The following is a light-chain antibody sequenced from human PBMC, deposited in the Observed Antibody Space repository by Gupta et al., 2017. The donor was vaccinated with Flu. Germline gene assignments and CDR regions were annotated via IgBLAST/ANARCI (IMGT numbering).Light chain of an antibody. CDR1: TSNIGANY. V-gene: IGLV1-51*02. J-gene: IGLJ3*02. CDR2: ENN. CDR3: GTWDNSLNFARV. Sequence: VLTQPPSVSAAPGQKVTISCSGSTSNIGANYVSWYQQLPGTAPRLLIYENNKRPSGIPDRFSGSKSGTSATLGITELQTGDEADYYCGTWDNSLNFARVFGGGTRLTVL.